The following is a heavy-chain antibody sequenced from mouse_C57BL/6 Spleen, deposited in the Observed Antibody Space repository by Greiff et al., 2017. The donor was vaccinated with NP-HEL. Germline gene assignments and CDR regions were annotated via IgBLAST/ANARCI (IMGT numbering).Heavy chain of an antibody. CDR3: TTFRGYDERDY. D-gene: IGHD2-2*01. Sequence: EVKLMESGTELVRPGASVKLSCTASGFNIKDDYMHWVKQRPEQGLEWIGWIDPENGDTEYASKFQGKATITADQSSNTAYLQLSSLTAEDTAVYYCTTFRGYDERDYWGQGTTLTVSS. V-gene: IGHV14-4*01. J-gene: IGHJ2*01. CDR2: IDPENGDT. CDR1: GFNIKDDY.